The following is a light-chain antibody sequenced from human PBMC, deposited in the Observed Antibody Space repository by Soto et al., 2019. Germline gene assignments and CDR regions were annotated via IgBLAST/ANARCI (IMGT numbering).Light chain of an antibody. CDR1: Y. Sequence: QSALTQLGSVSGSPGQSATTSCTYVSCYQRHPLKAPKVMIYDVTKGPSGVPDGFSGSKSGNTASLTISGLQTEDEADYSCCSYAGSYSWVLFGGGTKLTVL. J-gene: IGLJ2*01. V-gene: IGLV2-11*01. CDR2: DVT. CDR3: CSYAGSYSWVL.